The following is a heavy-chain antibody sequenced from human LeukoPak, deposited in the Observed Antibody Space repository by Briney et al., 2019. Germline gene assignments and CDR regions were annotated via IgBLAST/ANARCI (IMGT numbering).Heavy chain of an antibody. CDR1: GYSINSGYT. V-gene: IGHV4-38-2*02. CDR2: IYHSGGT. CDR3: ARDEGGTPYNWFDP. J-gene: IGHJ5*02. Sequence: SETLSLTCTVSGYSINSGYTWGWIRQPPGKGLEWIGNIYHSGGTYYNPSLTSRVTISVDTSKNQFSLKLTSVTAADTAVYYCARDEGGTPYNWFDPWGQGTLVTVSS. D-gene: IGHD1-26*01.